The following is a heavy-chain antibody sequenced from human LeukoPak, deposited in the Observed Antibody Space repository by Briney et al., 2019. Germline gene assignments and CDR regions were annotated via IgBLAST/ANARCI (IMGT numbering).Heavy chain of an antibody. CDR1: GGTFSSYA. CDR3: ARNRYFDY. CDR2: INPNSGGT. V-gene: IGHV1-2*02. Sequence: ASVKVSCKASGGTFSSYAISWVRQAPGQGLEWMGWINPNSGGTNYAQKFQGRVTMTRDTSISTAYMELSRLRSDDTAVYYCARNRYFDYWGQGTLVTVSS. J-gene: IGHJ4*02.